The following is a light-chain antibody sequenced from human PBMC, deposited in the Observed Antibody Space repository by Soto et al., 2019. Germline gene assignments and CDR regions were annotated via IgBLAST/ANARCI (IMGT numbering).Light chain of an antibody. Sequence: DIHMTHSPSSLSASFGDIVTITFRASQSISTYLNWYQQKPGRAPKLLIYAASTLQSGVPSRFRGSGSGTDFALTISSLRPEDFATYYCQQSYSTPWTFGQGTKVDIK. CDR2: AAS. V-gene: IGKV1-39*01. CDR1: QSISTY. J-gene: IGKJ1*01. CDR3: QQSYSTPWT.